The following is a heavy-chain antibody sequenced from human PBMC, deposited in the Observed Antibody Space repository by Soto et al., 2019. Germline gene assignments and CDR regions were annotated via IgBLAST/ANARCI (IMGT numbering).Heavy chain of an antibody. CDR3: AKGLSGSGAYQWFDP. Sequence: HPGGSLRLSCAASAFTFSRFAMSWVRQTPGNGLEWVSAISGGGDNTFYADSVKGRFTISRDNSKNTLYLQMNGLRVEDTAVYYCAKGLSGSGAYQWFDPWGQGTLVTVSS. J-gene: IGHJ5*02. V-gene: IGHV3-23*01. CDR2: ISGGGDNT. D-gene: IGHD3-10*01. CDR1: AFTFSRFA.